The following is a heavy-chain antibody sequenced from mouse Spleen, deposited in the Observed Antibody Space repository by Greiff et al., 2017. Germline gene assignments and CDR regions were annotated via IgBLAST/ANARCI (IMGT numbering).Heavy chain of an antibody. V-gene: IGHV5-12*02. CDR3: ARQYYGSSYDWYFDV. CDR1: GFTFSDYY. Sequence: EVKLVESGGGLVQPGGSLKLSCATSGFTFSDYYMYWVRQTPEKRLEWVAYISNGGGSTYYPDTVKGRFTISRDNAKNTLYLQMSRLKSEDTAMYYCARQYYGSSYDWYFDVWGAGTTVTVSS. J-gene: IGHJ1*01. D-gene: IGHD1-1*01. CDR2: ISNGGGST.